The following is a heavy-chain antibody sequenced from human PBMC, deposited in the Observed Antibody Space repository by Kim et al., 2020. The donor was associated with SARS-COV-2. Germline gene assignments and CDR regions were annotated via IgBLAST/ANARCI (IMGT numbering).Heavy chain of an antibody. J-gene: IGHJ4*02. V-gene: IGHV1-3*01. D-gene: IGHD3-10*01. CDR2: AGNGNT. CDR3: ARGMVQ. Sequence: AGNGNTKYSPKFQGRVTITRDTSASTAYMELSSLRSEDTAVYYCARGMVQWGQGTLVTVSS.